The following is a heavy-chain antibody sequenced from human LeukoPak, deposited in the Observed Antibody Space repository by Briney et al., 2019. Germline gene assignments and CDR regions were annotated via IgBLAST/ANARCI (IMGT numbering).Heavy chain of an antibody. Sequence: SETLSLTCTISGGSISGYYWTWIRQPPGKGLECIGYIFSSGSTYYNPSLKSRVTISVDRPKNQFSLKLSSVTAADTAVYYCARYYDSSGYDYWGQGTLVTVSS. V-gene: IGHV4-59*12. CDR2: IFSSGST. D-gene: IGHD3-22*01. CDR1: GGSISGYY. CDR3: ARYYDSSGYDY. J-gene: IGHJ4*02.